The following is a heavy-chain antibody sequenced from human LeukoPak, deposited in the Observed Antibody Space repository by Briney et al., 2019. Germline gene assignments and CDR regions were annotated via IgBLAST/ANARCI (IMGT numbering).Heavy chain of an antibody. CDR1: GFTFSSYW. J-gene: IGHJ4*02. D-gene: IGHD3-10*01. CDR2: IKQDGSEK. CDR3: ARDQSGDTFDY. V-gene: IGHV3-7*01. Sequence: GGSLRLSCAVSGFTFSSYWMSWVRQAPGKGLEWVANIKQDGSEKYYVDPVKGRFTIYRDNAKNSLYLQMNSLRAEDTAVYYCARDQSGDTFDYWGQGTLVTVSS.